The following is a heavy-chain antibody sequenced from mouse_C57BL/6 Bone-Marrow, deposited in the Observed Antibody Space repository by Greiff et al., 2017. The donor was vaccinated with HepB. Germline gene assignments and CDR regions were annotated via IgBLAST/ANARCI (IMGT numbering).Heavy chain of an antibody. CDR2: IWSDGST. CDR3: ARHVPLWLRRPHYYAMDY. Sequence: VQLQQSGPGLVAPSQSLSITCTVSGFSLTSYGVHWVRQPPGKGLEWLVVIWSDGSTNYNSALKSRLSISKNNSKSQVFLKMNSLQTDDTAMYYCARHVPLWLRRPHYYAMDYWGQGTSVTVSA. CDR1: GFSLTSYG. J-gene: IGHJ4*01. V-gene: IGHV2-6-1*01. D-gene: IGHD2-2*01.